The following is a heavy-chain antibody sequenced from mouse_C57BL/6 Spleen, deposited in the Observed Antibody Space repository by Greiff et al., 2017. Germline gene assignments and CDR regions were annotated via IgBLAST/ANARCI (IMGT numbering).Heavy chain of an antibody. V-gene: IGHV5-4*03. Sequence: EVKLVESGGGLVKPGGSLKLSCAASGFTFSSYAMSWVRQTPEKRLEWVATISDGGSYTYYPDNVKGRFTISRDNAKNNLYLQMSHLKSEDTAMYYCARGLRNDYYFDYWGQGTTLTVSS. D-gene: IGHD1-1*01. CDR1: GFTFSSYA. CDR3: ARGLRNDYYFDY. J-gene: IGHJ2*01. CDR2: ISDGGSYT.